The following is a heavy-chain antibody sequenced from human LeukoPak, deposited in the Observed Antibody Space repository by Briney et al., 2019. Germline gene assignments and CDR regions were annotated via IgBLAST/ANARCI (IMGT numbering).Heavy chain of an antibody. CDR2: IRYDGSNK. D-gene: IGHD1-14*01. J-gene: IGHJ5*02. CDR1: GFTFSSYG. CDR3: AKDTTPPKVGFDP. Sequence: GGSLRLSCAASGFTFSSYGMHWVRQAPGKGLEWVAFIRYDGSNKYYADSVKGRFTISRDNSKNTLHLQMNSLRAEDTAVYYCAKDTTPPKVGFDPWGQGTLVTVSS. V-gene: IGHV3-30*02.